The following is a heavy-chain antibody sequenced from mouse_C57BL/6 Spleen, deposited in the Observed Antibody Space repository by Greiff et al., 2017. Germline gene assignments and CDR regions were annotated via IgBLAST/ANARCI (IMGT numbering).Heavy chain of an antibody. J-gene: IGHJ2*02. V-gene: IGHV1-74*01. D-gene: IGHD2-3*01. CDR3: AIDYDGYYIDY. CDR1: GYTFTSYW. CDR2: IHPSDSET. Sequence: QVQLQQPGAELVKPGASVKVSCKASGYTFTSYWMHWVTQRPGQGLEWIGRIHPSDSETNSNQKFKGKATLTVDKTASTAYMLLSRLTSEDAAVYYCAIDYDGYYIDYGGQGTSLTVSS.